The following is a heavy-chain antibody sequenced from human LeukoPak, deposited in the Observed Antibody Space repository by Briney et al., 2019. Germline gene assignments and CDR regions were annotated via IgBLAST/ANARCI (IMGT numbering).Heavy chain of an antibody. J-gene: IGHJ4*02. V-gene: IGHV3-7*01. Sequence: GGSLRLSCAASGFTFSSYWMSWVRQAPGKGLEWVANIKQDGSEKYYVDSVKGRFTISRDNPKNSLYLQMTSLRAEDAAVYYCVREGHDNGWSFDYWGQGALVIVSS. CDR3: VREGHDNGWSFDY. CDR2: IKQDGSEK. D-gene: IGHD6-19*01. CDR1: GFTFSSYW.